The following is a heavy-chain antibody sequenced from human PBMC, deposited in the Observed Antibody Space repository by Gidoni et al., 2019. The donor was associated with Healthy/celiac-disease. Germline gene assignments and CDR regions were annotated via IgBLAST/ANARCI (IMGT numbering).Heavy chain of an antibody. J-gene: IGHJ4*02. Sequence: RFTISRDNSKNTLYLQMNSLRAEDTAVYYCAKDDTYYYDSSGYYNYFDYWGQGTLVTVSS. CDR3: AKDDTYYYDSSGYYNYFDY. V-gene: IGHV3-23*01. D-gene: IGHD3-22*01.